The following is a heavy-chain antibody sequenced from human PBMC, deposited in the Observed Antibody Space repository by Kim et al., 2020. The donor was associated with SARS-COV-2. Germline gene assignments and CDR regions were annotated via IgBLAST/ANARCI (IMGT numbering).Heavy chain of an antibody. CDR2: IYPGDSDT. CDR3: ARRGVALYYYGMDV. V-gene: IGHV5-51*01. D-gene: IGHD3-16*01. Sequence: GESPKISCKGSGYSFTSYWIAWVRQMPGKGLEWMGIIYPGDSDTRYSPSFQVQVTISADNSISTAYLQWSGLKASDTAMYYCARRGVALYYYGMDVWGQGTTVTVSS. J-gene: IGHJ6*02. CDR1: GYSFTSYW.